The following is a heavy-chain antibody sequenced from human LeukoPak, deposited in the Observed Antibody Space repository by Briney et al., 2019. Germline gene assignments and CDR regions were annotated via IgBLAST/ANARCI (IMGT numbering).Heavy chain of an antibody. CDR3: ARDDGGSYDEYFQH. Sequence: SETLSLTCTVSGGSISSYYWSWIRQPAGEGLEWIGRIYTSGSTNYNPSLRSRVTMSVDTSKNQFSLKLSSVTAADTAVYYCARDDGGSYDEYFQHWGQGTLVTVSS. V-gene: IGHV4-4*07. CDR1: GGSISSYY. CDR2: IYTSGST. D-gene: IGHD1-26*01. J-gene: IGHJ1*01.